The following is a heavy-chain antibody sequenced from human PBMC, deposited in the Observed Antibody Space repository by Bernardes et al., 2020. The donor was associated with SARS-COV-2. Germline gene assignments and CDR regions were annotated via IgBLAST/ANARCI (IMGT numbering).Heavy chain of an antibody. CDR3: AKDTNGIAVAGTYFDY. CDR1: GFTFDDYT. V-gene: IGHV3-43*01. J-gene: IGHJ4*02. D-gene: IGHD6-19*01. Sequence: GGSLRLSCAASGFTFDDYTTHWVRQAPGKGLEWVSLISWDGGSTYYADSVKGRFTISRDNSKNSLYLQMNSLRTEDTALYYCAKDTNGIAVAGTYFDYWGQGTLVTVSS. CDR2: ISWDGGST.